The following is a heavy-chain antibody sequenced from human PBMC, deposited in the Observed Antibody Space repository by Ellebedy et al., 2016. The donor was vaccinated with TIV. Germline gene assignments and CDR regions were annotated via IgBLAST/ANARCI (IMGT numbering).Heavy chain of an antibody. CDR2: VSSDGTRT. Sequence: PGGSLRLSCAASGFKFDSYWMHWVRQAPGKGLVWVARVSSDGTRTTYADSVKGRFTISRDKARNTLYLQMNSLRGEASAVYYCARPMGIVVVTEAFDIWGQGTMVTVSS. V-gene: IGHV3-74*03. J-gene: IGHJ3*02. CDR3: ARPMGIVVVTEAFDI. D-gene: IGHD2-15*01. CDR1: GFKFDSYW.